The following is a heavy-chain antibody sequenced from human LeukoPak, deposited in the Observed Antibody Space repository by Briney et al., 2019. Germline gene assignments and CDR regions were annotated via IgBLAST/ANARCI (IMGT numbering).Heavy chain of an antibody. D-gene: IGHD3-22*01. Sequence: SETLSLTCTVSGGSISSGGYYWSWIRQPPGKGLEWIGYIYHSGSTYYNPSLKSRVTISVDRSKNQFSLKLSSVTAADTAVYYCARDNVVIDYWGQGTLVTVSS. CDR2: IYHSGST. CDR1: GGSISSGGYY. V-gene: IGHV4-30-2*01. CDR3: ARDNVVIDY. J-gene: IGHJ4*02.